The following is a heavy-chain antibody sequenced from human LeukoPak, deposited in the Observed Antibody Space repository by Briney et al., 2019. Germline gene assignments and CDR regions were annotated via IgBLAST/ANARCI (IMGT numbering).Heavy chain of an antibody. CDR3: AREEPSSGYLEFDY. CDR1: GFTFSSYS. J-gene: IGHJ4*02. D-gene: IGHD3-22*01. Sequence: GGSLRLSCAASGFTFSSYSMSWVRQAPGKGLEWVSSISSSTSYIYYADSVKGRFTISRDNAKNSLYLQMNSLRAEDTAVYYCAREEPSSGYLEFDYWGQGTLVTVSS. V-gene: IGHV3-21*01. CDR2: ISSSTSYI.